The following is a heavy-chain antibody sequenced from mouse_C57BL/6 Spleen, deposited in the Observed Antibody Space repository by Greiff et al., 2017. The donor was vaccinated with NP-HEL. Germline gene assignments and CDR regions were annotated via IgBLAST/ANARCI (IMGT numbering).Heavy chain of an antibody. V-gene: IGHV14-3*01. J-gene: IGHJ3*01. CDR2: IDPANGNT. CDR1: GFTIKNTY. D-gene: IGHD2-4*01. CDR3: ASNDYDGAWFAY. Sequence: EVQLQQSVAELVRPGASVKLSCTASGFTIKNTYMHWVKQRPEQGLEWIGRIDPANGNTKYAPKFQGKATITADTSSNTAYLQLSSLTSEDTAIYYCASNDYDGAWFAYWGQGTLVTVSA.